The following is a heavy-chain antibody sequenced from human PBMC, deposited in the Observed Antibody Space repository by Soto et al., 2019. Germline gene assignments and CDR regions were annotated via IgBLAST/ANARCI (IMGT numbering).Heavy chain of an antibody. D-gene: IGHD5-12*01. CDR3: VKGGYHYFDY. Sequence: QVQLVESGGGVVQPGRSLRLSCAASRFTFSNYGMHWVRQTPGKGLEWVAVISYDGSNKYYADSVKGRFTISRDNSKNTLCLQMNSLRAEDTAVYYCVKGGYHYFDYWGQGTLVTVSS. CDR2: ISYDGSNK. J-gene: IGHJ4*02. V-gene: IGHV3-30*18. CDR1: RFTFSNYG.